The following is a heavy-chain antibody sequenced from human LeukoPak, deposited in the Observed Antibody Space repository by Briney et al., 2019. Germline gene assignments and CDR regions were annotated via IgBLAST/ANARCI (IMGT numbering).Heavy chain of an antibody. Sequence: GGSLRLSCAASGFTFSRYNMNWVRQAPGKGLEWVSSISSSSSYIYYADSVKGRFTISRDNAKNSLYLQMNSLRSDDTAVYYCARDGSTAMVTRPFDYWGQGTLVTVSS. CDR2: ISSSSSYI. D-gene: IGHD5-18*01. J-gene: IGHJ4*02. CDR3: ARDGSTAMVTRPFDY. CDR1: GFTFSRYN. V-gene: IGHV3-21*04.